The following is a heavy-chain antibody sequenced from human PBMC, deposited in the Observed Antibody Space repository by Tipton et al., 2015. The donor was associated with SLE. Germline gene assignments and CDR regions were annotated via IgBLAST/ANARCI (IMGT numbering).Heavy chain of an antibody. J-gene: IGHJ4*02. V-gene: IGHV4-59*01. CDR2: IFSSGNT. CDR3: ARDQVGVGDFDY. Sequence: TLSLTCTVSGGSIRDYYWSWIRQPPGKTLEWIGYIFSSGNTYYNPSLNSRVTVSVDTSKNQFSLKLISATAADTAVYYCARDQVGVGDFDYWSQGTLVTVSS. CDR1: GGSIRDYY. D-gene: IGHD3-16*01.